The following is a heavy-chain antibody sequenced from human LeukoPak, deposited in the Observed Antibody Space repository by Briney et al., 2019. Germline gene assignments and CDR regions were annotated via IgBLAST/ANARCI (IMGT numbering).Heavy chain of an antibody. D-gene: IGHD3/OR15-3a*01. CDR3: ASDPYLANSWTAYPHY. Sequence: PGGSLRLSCAASGFSFSNSWKHWVRQAPGKGLVWVSRINSDGTTTYYADSVKGRFTTSRDNAKNTLFLQMNSLRPEDTALYYCASDPYLANSWTAYPHYCGQRTLVTVSS. CDR2: INSDGTTT. CDR1: GFSFSNSW. J-gene: IGHJ4*02. V-gene: IGHV3-74*01.